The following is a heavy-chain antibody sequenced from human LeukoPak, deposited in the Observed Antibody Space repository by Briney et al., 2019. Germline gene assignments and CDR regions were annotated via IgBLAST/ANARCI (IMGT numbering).Heavy chain of an antibody. CDR2: IYYSGST. D-gene: IGHD3-10*01. J-gene: IGHJ4*02. Sequence: SETLSLTCTVSGGSISSSSYYWGWIRQPPGKGLEWIGSIYYSGSTYYNPSLKSRVTISVDTSKNQFSLKLSSVTAADTAVYYCARMRRRSLGDYWGQGTLVTVSS. CDR1: GGSISSSSYY. CDR3: ARMRRRSLGDY. V-gene: IGHV4-39*01.